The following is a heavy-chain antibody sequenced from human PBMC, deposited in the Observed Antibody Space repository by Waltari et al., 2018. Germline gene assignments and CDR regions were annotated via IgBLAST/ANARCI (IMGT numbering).Heavy chain of an antibody. J-gene: IGHJ6*02. V-gene: IGHV5-10-1*03. Sequence: EVQLVQSGAEVKKPGESLRISCKGSGYRFTSYWISWVLQMPGKGLEWMGGIDPSDSYTNYSPSFQGHVTISADKSISTAYLQWSSLKASDTAMYYCARAVTTPYYYYGMDVWGQGTTVTVSS. D-gene: IGHD4-17*01. CDR1: GYRFTSYW. CDR3: ARAVTTPYYYYGMDV. CDR2: IDPSDSYT.